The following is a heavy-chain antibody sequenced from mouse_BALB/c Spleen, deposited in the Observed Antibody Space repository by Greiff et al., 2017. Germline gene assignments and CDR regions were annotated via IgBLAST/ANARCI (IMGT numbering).Heavy chain of an antibody. J-gene: IGHJ4*01. CDR1: GFTFSSYA. Sequence: EVKLVESGGGLVKPGGSLKLSCAASGFTFSSYAMSWVRQSPEKRLEWVAEISSGGSYTYYPDTVTGRFTISRDNAKNTLYLEMSSLRSEDTAMYYCARGRSPGDMDYWGQGTSVTVSA. V-gene: IGHV5-9-4*01. CDR2: ISSGGSYT. CDR3: ARGRSPGDMDY. D-gene: IGHD2-13*01.